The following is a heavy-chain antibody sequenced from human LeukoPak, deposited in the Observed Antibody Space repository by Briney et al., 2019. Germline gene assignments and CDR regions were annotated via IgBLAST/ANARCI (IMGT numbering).Heavy chain of an antibody. CDR3: ASVGDFWSGFNWFDP. D-gene: IGHD3-3*01. CDR1: GGTFSSYA. Sequence: ASVKVSCKASGGTFSSYAISWVRQAPGQGLEWLGGIIPIFGTANYAQKFQGRVTITTDESTSTAYMEPSSLRSEDTAVYYCASVGDFWSGFNWFDPWGQGTLVTVSS. J-gene: IGHJ5*02. V-gene: IGHV1-69*05. CDR2: IIPIFGTA.